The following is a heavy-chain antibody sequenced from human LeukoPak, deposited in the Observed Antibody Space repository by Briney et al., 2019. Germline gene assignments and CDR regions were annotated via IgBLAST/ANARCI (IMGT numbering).Heavy chain of an antibody. V-gene: IGHV1-2*02. CDR2: INPNSGGT. J-gene: IGHJ4*02. CDR3: SREDY. Sequence: ASVKVSCKASGYTFTDYYLHWVRQAPGQGLEWVGWINPNSGGTNYAQKFQGRATMTRDTSISTVYMELSRLRSDDTAVYYCSREDYWGQGTLVTVSS. CDR1: GYTFTDYY.